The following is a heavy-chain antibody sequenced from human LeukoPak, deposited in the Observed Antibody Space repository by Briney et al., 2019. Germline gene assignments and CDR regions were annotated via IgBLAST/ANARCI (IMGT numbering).Heavy chain of an antibody. CDR2: IYYSGST. Sequence: SETLSLTCTVSGGSISSGDYYWSWIRQPPGKGLEWIGYIYYSGSTYYNPSLKSRVTISVDTSKNQFSLKLSSVTAADTAVYYCARSAAADLYYYYGMDVWGQGTTVTVSS. CDR3: ARSAAADLYYYYGMDV. J-gene: IGHJ6*02. D-gene: IGHD6-13*01. V-gene: IGHV4-30-4*01. CDR1: GGSISSGDYY.